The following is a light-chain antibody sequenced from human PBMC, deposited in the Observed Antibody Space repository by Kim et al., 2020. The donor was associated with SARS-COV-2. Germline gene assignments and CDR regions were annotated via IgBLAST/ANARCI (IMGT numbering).Light chain of an antibody. CDR1: RSVDTW. Sequence: VGNSVTLTCRASRSVDTWVAWYQQKPGKAPKLLIYKVSSLETGVPSRFSGSGSGTEFTLTISSLQPDDFASYSCQQYKSYPYTFGQGTKVDIK. CDR3: QQYKSYPYT. CDR2: KVS. V-gene: IGKV1-5*03. J-gene: IGKJ2*01.